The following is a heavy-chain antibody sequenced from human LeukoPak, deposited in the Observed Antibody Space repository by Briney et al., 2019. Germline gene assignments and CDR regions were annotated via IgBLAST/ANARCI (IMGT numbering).Heavy chain of an antibody. D-gene: IGHD1-26*01. CDR1: GFTFSSYA. V-gene: IGHV3-23*01. CDR2: ISGSGGST. Sequence: GGSLRLSCAASGFTFSSYAMSWVRQAPGKGLEWVSAISGSGGSTYYADSVKGRFTISRDNSKNTLYLQMNSLRAEDTAVYYCAKERVIVGATRRRHLDYWGQGTLVTVSS. CDR3: AKERVIVGATRRRHLDY. J-gene: IGHJ4*02.